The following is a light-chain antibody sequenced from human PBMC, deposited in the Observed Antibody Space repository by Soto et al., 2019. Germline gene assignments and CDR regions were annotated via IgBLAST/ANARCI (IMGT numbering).Light chain of an antibody. J-gene: IGKJ3*01. CDR3: QQLNSYPLT. CDR1: QGISSY. Sequence: DIQLTQSPSFLSASVGDRVTITCRASQGISSYLAWYQQKPGKAPKLLIYAASTLRSGVPSRFSGSGSGTEFTLTISSLQPADFATYYCQQLNSYPLTVGPGTKVDIK. V-gene: IGKV1-9*01. CDR2: AAS.